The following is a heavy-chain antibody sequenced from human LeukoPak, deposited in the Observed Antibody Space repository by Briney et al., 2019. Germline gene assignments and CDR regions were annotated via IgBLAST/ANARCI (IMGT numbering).Heavy chain of an antibody. CDR2: ISAYNGNT. CDR1: GYTFTSYG. J-gene: IGHJ3*02. D-gene: IGHD5-18*01. Sequence: ASVKVSCKASGYTFTSYGISWVRQAPGQGLEWMGWISAYNGNTNYAQKLQGRVTMTTDTSTSTAYMELRSLRSDDTAVYYCARDRYSYGYTRDAFDIWGQGTMVTVSS. CDR3: ARDRYSYGYTRDAFDI. V-gene: IGHV1-18*01.